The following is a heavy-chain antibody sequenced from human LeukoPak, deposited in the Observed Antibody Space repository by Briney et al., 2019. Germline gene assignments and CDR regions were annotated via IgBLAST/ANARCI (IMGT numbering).Heavy chain of an antibody. D-gene: IGHD2-2*01. CDR1: GFTLSSYG. J-gene: IGHJ6*02. CDR2: IWFDGNNK. Sequence: PGRSLRLSCAASGFTLSSYGMHWVRQAPGKGLEWVAVIWFDGNNKYYADSVKGRFTISRDNSKNTLYLQMNSPRVEDTAVYYCARDNHQLLHSYYYAMDVWGQGTSVTVSS. CDR3: ARDNHQLLHSYYYAMDV. V-gene: IGHV3-33*01.